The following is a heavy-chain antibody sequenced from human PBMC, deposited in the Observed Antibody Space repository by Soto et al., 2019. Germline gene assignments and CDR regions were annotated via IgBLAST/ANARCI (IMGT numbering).Heavy chain of an antibody. CDR1: GGSISSYY. CDR3: ARWLRYHVSGVTVTRDAFDI. V-gene: IGHV4-59*01. J-gene: IGHJ3*02. D-gene: IGHD4-17*01. Sequence: SETLSLTCTVSGGSISSYYWSWIRQPPGKGLEWIGYIYYSGSTNYDPSLKCRVTISVDTSKNQFSLKLSSVTAADTAVYYCARWLRYHVSGVTVTRDAFDIWGQGTMVTVSS. CDR2: IYYSGST.